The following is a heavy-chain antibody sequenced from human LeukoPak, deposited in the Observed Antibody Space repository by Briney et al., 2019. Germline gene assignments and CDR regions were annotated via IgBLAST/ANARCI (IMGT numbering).Heavy chain of an antibody. V-gene: IGHV3-23*01. D-gene: IGHD3-10*01. Sequence: VGSLRLSCAASGVTFSGYAMSWVRQAPGKGREWFISFSGCNTYYADTSTGRFTISTDNSKNTLSLQMNSLRAEDTTAHYYCAYGSGFAPWGEGRLVTVS. CDR1: GVTFSGYA. CDR3: CAYGSGFAP. J-gene: IGHJ5*02. CDR2: SFSGCNT.